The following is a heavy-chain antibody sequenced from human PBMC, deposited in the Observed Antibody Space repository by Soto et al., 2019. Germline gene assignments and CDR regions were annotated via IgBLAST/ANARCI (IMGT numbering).Heavy chain of an antibody. D-gene: IGHD6-19*01. Sequence: QLQLQESGPGLVKPSETLSLTCTVSGGSISSSRYYWGWIRQPPGKGLEWIGSIYYSGSTYYNPSLKSRVTISVDTSKNQFSLKLSSVTAEDTAVYYCASIAVSRAYYFDYWGQGTLVTVSS. CDR2: IYYSGST. CDR1: GGSISSSRYY. CDR3: ASIAVSRAYYFDY. J-gene: IGHJ4*02. V-gene: IGHV4-39*01.